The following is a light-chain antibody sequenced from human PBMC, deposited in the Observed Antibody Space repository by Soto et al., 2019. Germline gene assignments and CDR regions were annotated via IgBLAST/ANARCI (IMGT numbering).Light chain of an antibody. CDR3: HQCNNWPPPYT. CDR1: QSISSSY. Sequence: EIVLTQSPGTLSLSPGERATLSCRASQSISSSYLAWYQQKPGQAPRLLIYGASSRATGIPDRFSGSGSVTDFTLTISSLEPEDFAVYFCHQCNNWPPPYTFGQGTKLEMK. V-gene: IGKV3D-20*02. CDR2: GAS. J-gene: IGKJ2*01.